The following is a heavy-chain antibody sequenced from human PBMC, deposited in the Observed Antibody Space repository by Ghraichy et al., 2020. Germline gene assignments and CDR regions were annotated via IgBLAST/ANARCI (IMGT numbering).Heavy chain of an antibody. D-gene: IGHD2-8*01. CDR1: GFNPNNHA. CDR3: AKDASTTSTNWNYFDD. J-gene: IGHJ4*02. V-gene: IGHV3-23*01. Sequence: GGSLRLSCAASGFNPNNHAMSWVRQAPGKGLEWVSGIIESGASTYYADSVKGRFTISRDKSKSTLYLQMSSLRAEDTAIYYCAKDASTTSTNWNYFDDWGQGTLVTVSS. CDR2: IIESGAST.